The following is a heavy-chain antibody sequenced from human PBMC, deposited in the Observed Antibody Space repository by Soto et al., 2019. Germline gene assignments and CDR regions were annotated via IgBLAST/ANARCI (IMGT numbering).Heavy chain of an antibody. D-gene: IGHD7-27*01. V-gene: IGHV4-59*08. CDR1: GGSISSYY. CDR2: IYYSGST. J-gene: IGHJ6*02. CDR3: ARNINWALDV. Sequence: QVQLQESGPGLVKPSETLSLTCTVSGGSISSYYWSWIRQPPGKGLEWIGYIYYSGSTNYNPSLTSLVTIPVDTSKNQFSLKLSSVTAADTAVYYCARNINWALDVWGQGTTVTVSS.